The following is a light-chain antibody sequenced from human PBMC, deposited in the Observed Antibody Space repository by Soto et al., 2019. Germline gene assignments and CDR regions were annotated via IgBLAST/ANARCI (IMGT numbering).Light chain of an antibody. V-gene: IGLV1-40*01. CDR1: SSNIGASFD. J-gene: IGLJ1*01. CDR2: GNS. CDR3: QSYDSSLNGYV. Sequence: QSVLTQPPSVSGAPGQRVTISCTGSSSNIGASFDVHWYQQIPRTAPKLLIYGNSNRPSGVPDRFSGSKSATSASLAITGLQAEDEADYYCQSYDSSLNGYVFXTGTKVTVL.